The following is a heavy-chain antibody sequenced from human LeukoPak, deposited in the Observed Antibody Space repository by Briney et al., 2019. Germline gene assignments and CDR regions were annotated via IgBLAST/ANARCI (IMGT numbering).Heavy chain of an antibody. D-gene: IGHD1-26*01. CDR2: IYTSGNT. Sequence: PSETLSLTCTVSGGSISSFYWSWLRQPAGKGLEWIGRIYTSGNTNYNPSLTSRVTVSVDRSKNQFSLKLSSVTVADTAVYYCATKVMSGSYWGAFDIWGQGTLVTVSS. V-gene: IGHV4-4*07. J-gene: IGHJ3*02. CDR3: ATKVMSGSYWGAFDI. CDR1: GGSISSFY.